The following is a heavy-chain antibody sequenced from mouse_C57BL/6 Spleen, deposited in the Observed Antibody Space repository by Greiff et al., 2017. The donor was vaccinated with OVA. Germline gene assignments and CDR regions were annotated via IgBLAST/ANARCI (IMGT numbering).Heavy chain of an antibody. D-gene: IGHD3-2*02. Sequence: VKLMESGPGILQSSQTLSLTCSFSGFSLSTSGMGVSWIRQPSGKGLEWLAHIYWGDDKRYNPSLKSRPTSSKDTSRNQVFLKITSVDTADTATYYCARRGGSGYGAMDYWGQGTSVTVSS. CDR2: IYWGDDK. CDR3: ARRGGSGYGAMDY. J-gene: IGHJ4*01. CDR1: GFSLSTSGMG. V-gene: IGHV8-12*01.